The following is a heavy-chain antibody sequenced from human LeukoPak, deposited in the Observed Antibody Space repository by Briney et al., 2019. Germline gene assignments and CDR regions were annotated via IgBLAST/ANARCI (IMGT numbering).Heavy chain of an antibody. Sequence: GESLKISCKGSGYSFTSYWIGWVRQMPGKGLEWMGIIYPGDSDTRYSPSFQGQVTISADKSISTAYLQWSSLKASDTAMYYCVGLGYCSSTSCYHGGDAFDIWSQGTMVTVSS. D-gene: IGHD2-2*01. CDR3: VGLGYCSSTSCYHGGDAFDI. CDR2: IYPGDSDT. V-gene: IGHV5-51*01. CDR1: GYSFTSYW. J-gene: IGHJ3*02.